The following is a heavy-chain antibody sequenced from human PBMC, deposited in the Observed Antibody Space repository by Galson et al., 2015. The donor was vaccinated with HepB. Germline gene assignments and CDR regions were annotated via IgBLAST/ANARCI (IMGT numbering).Heavy chain of an antibody. CDR2: IYPDDSDT. CDR1: GYVFTNYW. D-gene: IGHD6-19*01. J-gene: IGHJ5*02. CDR3: VRQIYSSNNYFDP. V-gene: IGHV5-51*01. Sequence: QSGAEVKKPGESLKISCKGSGYVFTNYWIGWVRQMPGKGLEWMGIIYPDDSDTRYSPSFQGQVTISADKSISTAYLQWSSLKASDTATYYCVRQIYSSNNYFDPWGQGTLVTVSS.